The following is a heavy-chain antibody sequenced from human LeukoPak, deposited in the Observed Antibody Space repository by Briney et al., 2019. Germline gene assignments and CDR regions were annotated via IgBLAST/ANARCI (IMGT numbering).Heavy chain of an antibody. Sequence: GGSLRLSCAASGFTFSSYSMNWVRQAPGKGLEWVSYISSSSSTKYYADSVKGRFTISRDNAKNSLYLQMNSLRAEDTAVYYCARDRTLYSGSYPNWFDPWGQGTLVTVSS. CDR2: ISSSSSTK. D-gene: IGHD1-26*01. J-gene: IGHJ5*02. V-gene: IGHV3-48*04. CDR1: GFTFSSYS. CDR3: ARDRTLYSGSYPNWFDP.